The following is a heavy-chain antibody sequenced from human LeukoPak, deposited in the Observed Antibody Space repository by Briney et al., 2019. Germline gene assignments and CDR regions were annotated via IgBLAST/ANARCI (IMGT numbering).Heavy chain of an antibody. Sequence: ASVKVSCKASGYTFSGYYMHWVRQAPGQGLEGMGWINPNSGGTNYAQKFQGRVTMTRDTSISTAYMELIRLRSADTAVYYCARVGRAFTARSSFFDYWGQGTLVTVSS. D-gene: IGHD6-6*01. CDR3: ARVGRAFTARSSFFDY. V-gene: IGHV1-2*02. J-gene: IGHJ4*02. CDR2: INPNSGGT. CDR1: GYTFSGYY.